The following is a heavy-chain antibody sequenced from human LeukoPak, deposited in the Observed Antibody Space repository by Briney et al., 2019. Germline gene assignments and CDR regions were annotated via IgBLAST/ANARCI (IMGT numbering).Heavy chain of an antibody. Sequence: SETLSLTCAVYIDSFSNYHWNWIRQTPAKGMEWIGEVNESGGTNISPSLRSRVTISVDTSKNQFSLKLSSVTAADTVVYYCAGHSSGWSLFDYWGQGTLVTVSS. D-gene: IGHD6-19*01. J-gene: IGHJ4*02. V-gene: IGHV4-34*01. CDR3: AGHSSGWSLFDY. CDR1: IDSFSNYH. CDR2: VNESGGT.